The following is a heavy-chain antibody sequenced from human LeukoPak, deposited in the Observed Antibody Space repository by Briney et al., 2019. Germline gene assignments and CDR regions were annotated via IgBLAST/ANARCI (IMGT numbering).Heavy chain of an antibody. J-gene: IGHJ3*02. CDR1: GGSISSYY. Sequence: PSETLSLXCTVSGGSISSYYWSWIRQPPGKGLEWIGYIYYSGSTNYNPSLKSRVTMSVDTSKNQFSLKLSSVTAADTAVYYCAILIDFWSGYDAFDIWGQGTMVTVSS. CDR3: AILIDFWSGYDAFDI. D-gene: IGHD3-3*01. CDR2: IYYSGST. V-gene: IGHV4-59*01.